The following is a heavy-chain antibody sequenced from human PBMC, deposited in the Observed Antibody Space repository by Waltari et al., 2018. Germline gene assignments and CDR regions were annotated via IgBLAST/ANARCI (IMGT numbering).Heavy chain of an antibody. J-gene: IGHJ6*03. V-gene: IGHV3-7*01. Sequence: EEQLVESGGGLVQPGGSLRLSCAASGFTFTSNWMAWVRQAPGKGLVWVANINQDGSEKRYVDAVKGRFTISRDNARNSLYLQLNSLRAEDTALYYCARDYYYYMDVWGKGTTVTVSS. CDR2: INQDGSEK. CDR1: GFTFTSNW. CDR3: ARDYYYYMDV.